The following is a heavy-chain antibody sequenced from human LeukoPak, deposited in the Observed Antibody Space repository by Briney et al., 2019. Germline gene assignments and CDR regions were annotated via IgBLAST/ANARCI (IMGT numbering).Heavy chain of an antibody. D-gene: IGHD3-22*01. CDR1: GGTFISYA. J-gene: IGHJ4*02. CDR2: IIPIFGTA. V-gene: IGHV1-69*01. Sequence: SVKVSCKASGGTFISYAISWVRQAPGQGLEWMGGIIPIFGTANYAQKFQGRVTITADESTSTAYMELSSLRSEDTAVYYCARGGYYYDSSGYYCFDYWGQGTLVTVSS. CDR3: ARGGYYYDSSGYYCFDY.